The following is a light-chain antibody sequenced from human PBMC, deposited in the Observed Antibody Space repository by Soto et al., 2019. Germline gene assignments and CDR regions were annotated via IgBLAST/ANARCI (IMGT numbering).Light chain of an antibody. CDR2: DDS. Sequence: DIQMTQSPSTLSASVGYRVPITCLASQTVNTWLAWYQQKQGKDPKVLIFDDSSLKTGVKSRFSGSGSGTEFTLTISSMQPEDFATYSCQQSYNSHQTFGQGTKVDIK. CDR1: QTVNTW. J-gene: IGKJ1*01. V-gene: IGKV1-5*01. CDR3: QQSYNSHQT.